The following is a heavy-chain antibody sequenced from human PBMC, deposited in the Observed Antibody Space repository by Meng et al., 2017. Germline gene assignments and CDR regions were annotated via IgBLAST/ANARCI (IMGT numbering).Heavy chain of an antibody. J-gene: IGHJ4*02. CDR3: ARDSGAAFDSSGLYYFDY. V-gene: IGHV3-7*01. CDR2: IKQDGSEK. Sequence: GESLKISCAASGFTFSSYWMSWVRQAPGKGLEWVANIKQDGSEKYYVDSVKGRFTFSRDNAKNSLYLQMNSLRAEDTAVYYCARDSGAAFDSSGLYYFDYWGQGTLVTVS. D-gene: IGHD3-22*01. CDR1: GFTFSSYW.